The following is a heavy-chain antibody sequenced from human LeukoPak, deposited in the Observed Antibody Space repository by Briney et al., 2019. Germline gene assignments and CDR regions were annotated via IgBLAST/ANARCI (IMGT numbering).Heavy chain of an antibody. CDR3: ARTGGRLPSLPDAFDI. CDR2: IYPGDSDT. D-gene: IGHD4-11*01. V-gene: IGHV5-51*01. Sequence: GESLKISCKGSGYSFTSYWIGWVRQMPGKGLEWMGIIYPGDSDTRYSPSFQGQVTISADNSISTAYLQWSSLKASDTAMYYCARTGGRLPSLPDAFDIWGQGTMVTVSS. CDR1: GYSFTSYW. J-gene: IGHJ3*02.